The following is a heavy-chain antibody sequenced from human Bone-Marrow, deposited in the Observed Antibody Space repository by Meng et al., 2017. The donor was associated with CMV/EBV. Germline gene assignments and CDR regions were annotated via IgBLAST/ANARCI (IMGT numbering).Heavy chain of an antibody. CDR2: MSYDGGTK. CDR1: GFRFSTYV. J-gene: IGHJ6*02. V-gene: IGHV3-30-3*01. D-gene: IGHD3-10*01. CDR3: AKEGVTMVRGVIRYYYYGMDV. Sequence: GGSLRLSCVASGFRFSTYVMHWVRQAPGKGLEWVAVMSYDGGTKYYADSVKGRFTISRDNSKNTLYLQMNSLRAEDTAVYYCAKEGVTMVRGVIRYYYYGMDVWGQGTTVTVSS.